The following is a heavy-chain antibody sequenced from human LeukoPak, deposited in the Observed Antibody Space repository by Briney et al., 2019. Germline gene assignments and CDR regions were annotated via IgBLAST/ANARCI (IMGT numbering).Heavy chain of an antibody. CDR2: ISASGGDT. CDR1: GLTFSSYS. J-gene: IGHJ4*02. CDR3: AKDAAGPEY. Sequence: PGGSLRLSCVVSGLTFSSYSTSWVRQAPGKGLEWVSGISASGGDTWYPDSVKGRFTISRDNSKNTLYLQMNSLRAEDTAIYYCAKDAAGPEYWGQGTLVTVSS. D-gene: IGHD6-13*01. V-gene: IGHV3-23*01.